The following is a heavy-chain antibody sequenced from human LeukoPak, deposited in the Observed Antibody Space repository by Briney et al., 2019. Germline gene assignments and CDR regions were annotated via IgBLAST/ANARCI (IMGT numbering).Heavy chain of an antibody. CDR3: ARDSKFCSGGSCYSGPYYHYYYYMDV. V-gene: IGHV1-8*03. J-gene: IGHJ6*03. CDR1: GYSFSSND. Sequence: ASVKVSCKASGYSFSSNDINWVRQATGQGLEWMGWMNPNSGNTGYAQKFQGRVTFTRDTSTSTAYMELSSLRSEDTAVYYCARDSKFCSGGSCYSGPYYHYYYYMDVWGKGTTVTVSS. CDR2: MNPNSGNT. D-gene: IGHD2-15*01.